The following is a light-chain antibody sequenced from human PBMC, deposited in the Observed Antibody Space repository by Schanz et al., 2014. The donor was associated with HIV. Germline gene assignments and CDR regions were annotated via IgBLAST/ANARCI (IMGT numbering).Light chain of an antibody. Sequence: QSVLAQPPSVSGAPGQRVTISCTGTSSNIGAGYDVHWYQLLPGTAPTLLIFDNTNRPSGVPARFSGSKSGSSASLAISGLQADDEADYFCQSYDNSLSVVFGGGTKLTVL. CDR1: SSNIGAGYD. CDR3: QSYDNSLSVV. V-gene: IGLV1-40*01. J-gene: IGLJ3*02. CDR2: DNT.